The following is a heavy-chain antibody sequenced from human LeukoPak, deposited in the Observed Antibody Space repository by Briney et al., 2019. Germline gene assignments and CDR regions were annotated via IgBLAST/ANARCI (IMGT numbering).Heavy chain of an antibody. D-gene: IGHD1-26*01. CDR2: INHSGST. Sequence: PSETLSLTCAVYGGSFSGYYWSWIRQPPGKGLEWIGEINHSGSTNYNPSLKSRVTISVDTSKNQFSLKLSSVTAADTAVYYCASISGELRAPPDYWGQGTLVTVSS. J-gene: IGHJ4*02. V-gene: IGHV4-34*01. CDR1: GGSFSGYY. CDR3: ASISGELRAPPDY.